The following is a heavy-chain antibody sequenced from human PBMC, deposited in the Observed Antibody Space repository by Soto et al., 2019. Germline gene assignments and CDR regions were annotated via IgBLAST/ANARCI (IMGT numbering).Heavy chain of an antibody. J-gene: IGHJ6*02. CDR2: IIPIFGTA. CDR1: GGTFSSYA. D-gene: IGHD3-22*01. V-gene: IGHV1-69*01. CDR3: ASWEVFRPYLNFHTYYYDSSGYYQRYYYYYGMDV. Sequence: QVQLVQSGAEVKKPGSSVKVSCKASGGTFSSYAISWVRQAPGQGLEWMGGIIPIFGTANYAQKFQGRVTITADESTSTAYMELSSLRSEDTAVYYCASWEVFRPYLNFHTYYYDSSGYYQRYYYYYGMDVWGQGTTVTVSS.